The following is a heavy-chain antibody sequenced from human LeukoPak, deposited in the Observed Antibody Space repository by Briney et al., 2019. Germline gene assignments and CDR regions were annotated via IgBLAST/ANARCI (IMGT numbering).Heavy chain of an antibody. CDR3: ASTAYYYDSSGYPKFWYFDL. Sequence: SVKVSCKASGGTFSSYAISWVRPAPGQGLAWMGGIIPIFGTANYAQKFQGRVTITADESTSTAYMELSSLRSEDTAVYYCASTAYYYDSSGYPKFWYFDLWGRGTLVTVSS. J-gene: IGHJ2*01. D-gene: IGHD3-22*01. V-gene: IGHV1-69*13. CDR1: GGTFSSYA. CDR2: IIPIFGTA.